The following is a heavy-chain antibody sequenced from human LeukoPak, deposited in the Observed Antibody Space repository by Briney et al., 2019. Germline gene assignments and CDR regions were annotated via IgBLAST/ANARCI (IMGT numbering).Heavy chain of an antibody. V-gene: IGHV4-34*01. CDR3: ARAPYDYGDYVFAFDI. J-gene: IGHJ3*02. CDR1: GGSFSGYY. Sequence: SETLSLTCAVYGGSFSGYYWSWIRQPPGKGLEWIGEINHSGSTNYNPSLKSRVTISVDTSKNQFSLKLSSVTAADTAVYYCARAPYDYGDYVFAFDIWGQGTMVTVPS. CDR2: INHSGST. D-gene: IGHD4-17*01.